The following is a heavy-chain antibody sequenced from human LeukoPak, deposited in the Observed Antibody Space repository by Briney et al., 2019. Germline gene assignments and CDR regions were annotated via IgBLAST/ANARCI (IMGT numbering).Heavy chain of an antibody. CDR3: ARGWYSYGDNWFDP. D-gene: IGHD5-18*01. V-gene: IGHV4-34*01. Sequence: SETLSLTCAVYGGSFSGYYWSWIRQPPGKGLEWIGEINHSGSTNYNPSLKSRVTISVDTSKNQFSLKLSSVTAADTAVYYCARGWYSYGDNWFDPWGQGTLVTVSS. J-gene: IGHJ5*02. CDR1: GGSFSGYY. CDR2: INHSGST.